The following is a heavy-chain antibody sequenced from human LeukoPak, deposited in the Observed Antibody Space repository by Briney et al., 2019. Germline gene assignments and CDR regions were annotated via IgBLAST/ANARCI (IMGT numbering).Heavy chain of an antibody. V-gene: IGHV3-30*18. Sequence: PGRSLRLSCAASGFTFSSYGMHWVSQAPGKGLEWVAIISYDGSNKYYADSVKGRFTISRDNSKNTLYLQMNSLRAEDTAVYYCAKHALRGTGTYFDYWGQGTLVTVSS. CDR2: ISYDGSNK. D-gene: IGHD3-10*01. CDR1: GFTFSSYG. J-gene: IGHJ4*02. CDR3: AKHALRGTGTYFDY.